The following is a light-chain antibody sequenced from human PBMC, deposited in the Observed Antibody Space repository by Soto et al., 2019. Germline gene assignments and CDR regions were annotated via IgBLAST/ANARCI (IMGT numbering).Light chain of an antibody. CDR2: GAS. CDR3: KQRSNWPPFT. Sequence: EVVLTQSPVTLSLSPGERATLSCRASQSVSTYLAWYQQKNGQPPSLLIFGASNRATSTPARFSGSGSGTDFTLTISRLEPEDFAVYYCKQRSNWPPFTFGHGTKVEIK. V-gene: IGKV3-11*01. CDR1: QSVSTY. J-gene: IGKJ3*01.